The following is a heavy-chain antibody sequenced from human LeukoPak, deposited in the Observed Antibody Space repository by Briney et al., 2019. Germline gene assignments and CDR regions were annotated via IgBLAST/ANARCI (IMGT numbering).Heavy chain of an antibody. D-gene: IGHD2-21*02. CDR3: ARQLTSMVILD. J-gene: IGHJ1*01. CDR1: GFTFSSYA. CDR2: ISYDGSNK. Sequence: TGGSLRLSCAASGFTFSSYAMHWVRQAPGKGLEWVAVISYDGSNKYYADSVKGRFTISRDNSKNTLYLQMNSLRAEDTAVYYCARQLTSMVILDWGQGTLVTVSS. V-gene: IGHV3-30-3*01.